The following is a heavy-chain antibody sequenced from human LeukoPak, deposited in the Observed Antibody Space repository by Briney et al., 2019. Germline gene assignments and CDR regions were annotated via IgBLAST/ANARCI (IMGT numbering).Heavy chain of an antibody. Sequence: SVNVSCKASEGTFSSYAISWVRQAPGQEIECMGRINIILGIENYAQKLQGRVTITADKTTSTAYVELSSLRSEDTPMYYCASGGLIDFAGISDAFDIWGQGTMVTVSS. CDR3: ASGGLIDFAGISDAFDI. J-gene: IGHJ3*02. D-gene: IGHD3-16*01. V-gene: IGHV1-69*04. CDR1: EGTFSSYA. CDR2: INIILGIE.